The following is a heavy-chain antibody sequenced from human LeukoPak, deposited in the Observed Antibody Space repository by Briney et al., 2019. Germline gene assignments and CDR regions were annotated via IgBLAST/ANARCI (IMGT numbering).Heavy chain of an antibody. CDR3: ARLPLTGYSRGYYYGMDV. J-gene: IGHJ6*02. V-gene: IGHV1-69*01. Sequence: SVKASCKASGGTFSRYAISWVRQAPGQGLEWMGGIIPIFGTANHAQKFQGRVTITADESTSTAYMELSSLRSEDTAVYYCARLPLTGYSRGYYYGMDVWGQGTTVTVSS. CDR1: GGTFSRYA. D-gene: IGHD3-9*01. CDR2: IIPIFGTA.